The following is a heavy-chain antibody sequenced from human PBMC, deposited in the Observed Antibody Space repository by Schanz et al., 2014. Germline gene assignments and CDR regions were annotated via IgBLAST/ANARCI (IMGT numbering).Heavy chain of an antibody. CDR1: GGTFSSYT. J-gene: IGHJ5*02. Sequence: QVQLVQSEAEVKKPGSSVKVSCKASGGTFSSYTISWVRQAPGQGLEWMGIINPIGGSTTYAQKFRGAVTLTTDTSTDTAYLELTSLRSEDTAVYYCATLDYADSVSWGQGTLVTVSS. V-gene: IGHV1-69*02. D-gene: IGHD4-17*01. CDR2: INPIGGST. CDR3: ATLDYADSVS.